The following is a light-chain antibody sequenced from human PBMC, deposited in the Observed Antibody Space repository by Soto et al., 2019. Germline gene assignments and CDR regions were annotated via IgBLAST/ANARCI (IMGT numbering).Light chain of an antibody. CDR1: QSVSSN. Sequence: EIVLTQSPGTLSLSPGERATLSCRASQSVSSNLAWYQQKPGQAPRLLIYGASTRATGIPARFSGSGSGTEFTLTISSLQYEDFAVYYCQKYNNWPPLTFGQGTKVDIK. CDR3: QKYNNWPPLT. V-gene: IGKV3-15*01. J-gene: IGKJ1*01. CDR2: GAS.